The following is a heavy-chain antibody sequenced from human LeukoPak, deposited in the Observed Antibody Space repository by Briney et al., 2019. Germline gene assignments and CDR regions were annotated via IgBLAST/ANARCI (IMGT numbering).Heavy chain of an antibody. CDR1: GFTFSDYY. Sequence: PGGSLRLSCAASGFTFSDYYMSWIRQAPGKGLEWVSYISSSGSTIYYADSVKGRFTISRDNSQNTLYLQMNSLRAEDTALYYCAKVRVATTKYDAFDVWGQGTMVTVSS. J-gene: IGHJ3*01. CDR3: AKVRVATTKYDAFDV. D-gene: IGHD3-3*01. V-gene: IGHV3-11*01. CDR2: ISSSGSTI.